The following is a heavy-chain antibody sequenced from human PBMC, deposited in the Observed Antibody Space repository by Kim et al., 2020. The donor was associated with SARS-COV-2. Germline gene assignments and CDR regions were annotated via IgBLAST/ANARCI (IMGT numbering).Heavy chain of an antibody. CDR2: IYYSGTT. Sequence: SETLSLTCTVSDGSINDASYYWGWIRQPPGKDLEWIGTIYYSGTTYYNPSLKSRVTISVDTSKNNFSLKLTSVTAADTALYYCARCRRSTVLDAFYVWG. CDR1: DGSINDASYY. CDR3: ARCRRSTVLDAFYV. J-gene: IGHJ3*01. V-gene: IGHV4-39*02. D-gene: IGHD1-26*01.